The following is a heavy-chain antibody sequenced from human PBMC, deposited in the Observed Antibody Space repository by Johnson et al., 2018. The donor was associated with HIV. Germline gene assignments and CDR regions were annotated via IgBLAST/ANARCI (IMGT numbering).Heavy chain of an antibody. CDR2: ISSSGSTI. Sequence: QMQLVESGGGLVQPGGSLRLYCAASGFTFSDYYMSWIRQAPGKGLEWVSYISSSGSTIYYADSVKGRFSISRDNAKHSLYLQMNSLRAEDTAVYYCARDRGYWDAFDIWGQGTMVTVSS. CDR1: GFTFSDYY. J-gene: IGHJ3*02. D-gene: IGHD3-22*01. CDR3: ARDRGYWDAFDI. V-gene: IGHV3-11*04.